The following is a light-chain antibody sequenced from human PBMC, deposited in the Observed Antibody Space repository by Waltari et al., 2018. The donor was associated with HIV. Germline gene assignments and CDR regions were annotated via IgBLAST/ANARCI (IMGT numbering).Light chain of an antibody. CDR2: RNN. CDR1: SYILGSNY. J-gene: IGLJ3*02. Sequence: QSVLTQPPSASGTPGPSVTISCSGSSYILGSNYVHWYLQLPGSTPKPLTYRNNKRRSGVPDRFSASKSGTSAARAIRGLRSEDEGDYYCAAWDDNLGGRGLFGGGTRLTVL. V-gene: IGLV1-47*01. CDR3: AAWDDNLGGRGL.